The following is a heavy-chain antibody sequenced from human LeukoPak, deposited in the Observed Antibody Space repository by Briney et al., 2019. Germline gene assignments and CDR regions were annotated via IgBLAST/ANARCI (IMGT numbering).Heavy chain of an antibody. J-gene: IGHJ4*02. CDR2: ITPIFGTA. D-gene: IGHD3-22*01. V-gene: IGHV1-69*13. CDR1: GGTFSRFT. Sequence: ASVKVSCKASGGTFSRFTISWVRQAPGQGFEWMGGITPIFGTANFAQKFRGRVSITADESTSTAFMELSSLRSEDTAVYYCAREWGLESSGYYYAYWGQETLVTVSS. CDR3: AREWGLESSGYYYAY.